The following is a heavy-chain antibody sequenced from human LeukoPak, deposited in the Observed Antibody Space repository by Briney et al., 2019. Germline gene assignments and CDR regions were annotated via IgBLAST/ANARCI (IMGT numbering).Heavy chain of an antibody. D-gene: IGHD3/OR15-3a*01. CDR1: GFIFSSYW. V-gene: IGHV3-7*03. CDR2: IKQDGSEK. Sequence: GGSLRLSCAASGFIFSSYWMNWVRQVPGQGLEWVANIKQDGSEKFYVASVKGRFTISRDNGKSSLYLQMNSLRAEDTALYYCATSYDMGWLIGYWGQGTLVTVSS. J-gene: IGHJ4*02. CDR3: ATSYDMGWLIGY.